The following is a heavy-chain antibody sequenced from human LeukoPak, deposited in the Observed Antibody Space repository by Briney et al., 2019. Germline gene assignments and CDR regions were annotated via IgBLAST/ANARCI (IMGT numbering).Heavy chain of an antibody. CDR2: ISSSSSYI. Sequence: GGSLRLSCAASGFTFSSYSMNWVRQAPGQGLEWVSSISSSSSYIYYADSVKGRFTISRDNAKNSLYLQMNSLRAEDTAVYYCARGSYSSSIVGYWGQGTLVTVSS. CDR3: ARGSYSSSIVGY. D-gene: IGHD6-13*01. J-gene: IGHJ4*02. CDR1: GFTFSSYS. V-gene: IGHV3-21*01.